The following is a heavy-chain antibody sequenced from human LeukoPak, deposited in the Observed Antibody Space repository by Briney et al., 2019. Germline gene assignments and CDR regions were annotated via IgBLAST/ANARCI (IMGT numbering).Heavy chain of an antibody. D-gene: IGHD6-19*01. Sequence: SETLSLTCAVYGGSFSGYYWSWIRQPPGKGLEWIGSIDYSGSTYYNPSLKSRVTISVDTSKNQFSLKLNSVTAVDTAVYYCTRQAQRLAIDYWGQGTLVTVSS. CDR1: GGSFSGYY. V-gene: IGHV4-34*01. CDR3: TRQAQRLAIDY. CDR2: IDYSGST. J-gene: IGHJ4*02.